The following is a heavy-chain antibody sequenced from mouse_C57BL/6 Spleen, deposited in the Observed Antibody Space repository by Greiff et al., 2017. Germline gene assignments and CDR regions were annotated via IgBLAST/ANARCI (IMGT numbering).Heavy chain of an antibody. Sequence: DVKLVESGGGLVKPGGSLKLSCAASGFTFSSYAMSWVRQTPEKRLEWVAPIRDGGSYPYYPDNVKGRFTISRDNAKNHLYLQMSHLKSEDTAMYYCAELGRRTWFAYGGQGTLVTVSA. V-gene: IGHV5-4*03. D-gene: IGHD4-1*01. J-gene: IGHJ3*01. CDR3: AELGRRTWFAY. CDR2: IRDGGSYP. CDR1: GFTFSSYA.